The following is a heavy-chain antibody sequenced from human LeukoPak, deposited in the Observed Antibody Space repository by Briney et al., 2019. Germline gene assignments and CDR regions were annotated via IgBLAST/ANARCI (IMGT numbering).Heavy chain of an antibody. CDR1: GYTFSNYY. CDR2: INPASNYT. CDR3: ARAGAAGGRWRFDY. Sequence: ASVKVSCKASGYTFSNYYMHWVRQAPGQGLEWLVIINPASNYTGSPQMFQGRVIITRDMSTSTVYMELISLTSNDTAFYYCARAGAAGGRWRFDYWGQGTLVTVSS. V-gene: IGHV1-46*01. D-gene: IGHD6-13*01. J-gene: IGHJ4*02.